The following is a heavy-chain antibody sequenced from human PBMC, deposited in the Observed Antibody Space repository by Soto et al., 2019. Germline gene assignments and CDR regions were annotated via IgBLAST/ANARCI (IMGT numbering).Heavy chain of an antibody. J-gene: IGHJ4*02. CDR3: ARDEGGGSRKNDY. CDR2: IIPILGIA. CDR1: GGTFSSYT. V-gene: IGHV1-69*08. D-gene: IGHD2-15*01. Sequence: QVQLVQSGAEVKKPGSSVKVSCKASGGTFSSYTISWVRQAPGQGLEWMGRIIPILGIANYAQKFQGRVTITADKSTSTAYMELSSLRSEDTAVYYCARDEGGGSRKNDYWGQGTLVTVSS.